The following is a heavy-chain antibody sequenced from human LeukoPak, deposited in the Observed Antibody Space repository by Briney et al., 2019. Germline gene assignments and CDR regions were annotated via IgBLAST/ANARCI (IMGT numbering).Heavy chain of an antibody. J-gene: IGHJ4*02. CDR3: ARGRDGSGSSYFDY. V-gene: IGHV4-39*07. D-gene: IGHD3-10*01. CDR1: GGSISSSSYY. CDR2: INYSGST. Sequence: SETLSLTCTVSGGSISSSSYYWGWTRQPPGKGLEWIGSINYSGSTYYNPSLKSRVTISVDTSKNQFSLKLSSVTAADTAVYYCARGRDGSGSSYFDYWGQGTLVTVSS.